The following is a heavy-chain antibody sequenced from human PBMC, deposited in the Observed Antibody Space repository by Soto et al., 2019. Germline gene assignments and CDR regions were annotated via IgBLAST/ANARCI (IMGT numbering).Heavy chain of an antibody. V-gene: IGHV3-7*01. CDR2: IKPDGSET. J-gene: IGHJ4*02. CDR3: ARGQY. CDR1: GFIFSTYW. Sequence: GGSLRLSCTASGFIFSTYWMSWVRQAPGKGLEWVANIKPDGSETFSMDSVKGRFTISRDNANKSLYLQMNSLRVEDTAVYYCARGQYWGQGTLVTVSS.